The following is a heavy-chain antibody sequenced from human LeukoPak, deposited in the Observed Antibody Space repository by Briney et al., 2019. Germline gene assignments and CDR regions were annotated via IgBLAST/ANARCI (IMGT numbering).Heavy chain of an antibody. Sequence: SETLSLTCTVSLDSISSGDYYWSWIRQHPGKGLEWIGYIYYSGSTYYNPSLKSRVLISIDTSKNQFSLNLSSVTAADTALYYCARNFDSHNAFDVWGQGTMVTVSS. V-gene: IGHV4-31*03. CDR1: LDSISSGDYY. CDR3: ARNFDSHNAFDV. D-gene: IGHD3-22*01. J-gene: IGHJ3*01. CDR2: IYYSGST.